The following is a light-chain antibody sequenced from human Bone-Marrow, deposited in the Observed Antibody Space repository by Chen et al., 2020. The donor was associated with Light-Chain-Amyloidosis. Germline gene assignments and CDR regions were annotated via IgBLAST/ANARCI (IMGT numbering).Light chain of an antibody. CDR2: DAS. Sequence: QAVVTQEPSLTVSPGGTVTLPCGSSTGTVTSGHYPYWFQQKPGQAPRTLIYDASSKHSWTPARFAGSRLGGKAALTLSGVQPEDEADYYCLLSYSGVRVFGGGTKLTVL. CDR1: TGTVTSGHY. J-gene: IGLJ2*01. V-gene: IGLV7-46*01. CDR3: LLSYSGVRV.